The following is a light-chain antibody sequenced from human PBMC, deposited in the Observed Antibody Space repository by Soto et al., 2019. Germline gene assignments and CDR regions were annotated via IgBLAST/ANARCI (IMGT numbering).Light chain of an antibody. CDR1: QDIRGA. CDR2: DAS. J-gene: IGKJ5*01. V-gene: IGKV1-13*02. Sequence: IQLTQSPASLSASVGERVTITCRASQDIRGALAWYQQSPGEAPQLLIYDASTLESGVPSRFSGSSSGTHFTLTISSLQPEDFATYYCHQFLSYPITFGQGTRLEI. CDR3: HQFLSYPIT.